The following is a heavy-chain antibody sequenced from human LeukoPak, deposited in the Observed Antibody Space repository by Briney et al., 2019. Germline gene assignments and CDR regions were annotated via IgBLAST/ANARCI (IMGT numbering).Heavy chain of an antibody. Sequence: ASVKVSCKASGYTFTSYGISWVRQAPGQGLEWMGWISAYNGNTNYAQKLQGRVTMTTDTSTSTAYMELSSLRSEDTAAYYCARLGYCSGGSCYGYWFDPWGQGTLVTVSS. D-gene: IGHD2-15*01. V-gene: IGHV1-18*01. CDR3: ARLGYCSGGSCYGYWFDP. CDR2: ISAYNGNT. J-gene: IGHJ5*02. CDR1: GYTFTSYG.